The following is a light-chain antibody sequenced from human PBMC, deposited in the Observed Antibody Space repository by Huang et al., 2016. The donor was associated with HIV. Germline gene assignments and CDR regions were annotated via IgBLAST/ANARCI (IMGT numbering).Light chain of an antibody. Sequence: DIQMTQSPSTLSASVGDRVTITCRASQSISSWLDWYQQKEGKAPKLLIYDASSLESGVPSRFSGSGSGTEFTLTISSLQPENFAIYYCQQYNSYPYTFGQGTKLEIK. CDR2: DAS. V-gene: IGKV1-5*01. CDR3: QQYNSYPYT. CDR1: QSISSW. J-gene: IGKJ2*01.